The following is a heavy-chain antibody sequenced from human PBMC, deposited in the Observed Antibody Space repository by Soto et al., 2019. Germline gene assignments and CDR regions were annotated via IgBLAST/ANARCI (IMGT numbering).Heavy chain of an antibody. D-gene: IGHD3-10*01. Sequence: QVPLVQSGAEVKKPGASVKVSCKASGYTFTSYGISWVRQAPGQGLEWMGWMSAYNGNTNYAQKLPGRVTMTTDTPTSTAYMELRSLRSDDTAVYYCARDYGSGSYYGMDVWGQGTTVTVSS. J-gene: IGHJ6*02. V-gene: IGHV1-18*01. CDR3: ARDYGSGSYYGMDV. CDR2: MSAYNGNT. CDR1: GYTFTSYG.